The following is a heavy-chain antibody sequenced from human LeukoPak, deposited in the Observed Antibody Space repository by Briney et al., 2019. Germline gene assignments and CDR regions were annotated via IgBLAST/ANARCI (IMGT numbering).Heavy chain of an antibody. CDR1: GDSVSSKSAA. V-gene: IGHV6-1*01. D-gene: IGHD1-14*01. CDR3: ARGTATAYHTINCFDP. J-gene: IGHJ5*02. Sequence: SQTLSLTCAISGDSVSSKSAAWTWIRQSPSRGLEWLGRTFYRSKWYYEYAVSVKSRITIHPDTSKNQFSLQLKSVTPEDTAVYYCARGTATAYHTINCFDPWGQGTLVTVSS. CDR2: TFYRSKWYY.